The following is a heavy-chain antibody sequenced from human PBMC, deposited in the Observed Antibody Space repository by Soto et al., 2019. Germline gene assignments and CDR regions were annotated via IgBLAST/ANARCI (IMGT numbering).Heavy chain of an antibody. CDR3: ASTIAVAGKDNWFDP. J-gene: IGHJ5*02. Sequence: SETLSLTCTVSGGSIISSSYYWVWIRQPPGKGLEWIGSICYSGSTYYNPSLKSRVTISVDTSKNQFSLKLSSVTAADTAVYYCASTIAVAGKDNWFDPWGQGTLVTVSS. V-gene: IGHV4-39*01. D-gene: IGHD6-19*01. CDR2: ICYSGST. CDR1: GGSIISSSYY.